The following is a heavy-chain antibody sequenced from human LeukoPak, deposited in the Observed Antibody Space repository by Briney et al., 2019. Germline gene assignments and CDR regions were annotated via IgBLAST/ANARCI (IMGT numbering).Heavy chain of an antibody. CDR3: AKVMIAFNAFDY. CDR2: IPASGANT. Sequence: AGGSLRLPCAASGFSFSTMAMSWVRQAPGKGLEWVSSIPASGANTNYVDSVKGRFSISRDNFKSTLYLQMNSLTVEDTAVYYCAKVMIAFNAFDYWGQGTLVTVSS. CDR1: GFSFSTMA. J-gene: IGHJ4*02. V-gene: IGHV3-23*01. D-gene: IGHD3-22*01.